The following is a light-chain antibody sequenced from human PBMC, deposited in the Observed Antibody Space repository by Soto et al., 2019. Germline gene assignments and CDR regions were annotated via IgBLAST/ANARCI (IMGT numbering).Light chain of an antibody. Sequence: AIRMTQSPSSLSASTGDRVTITCRASQGISSYLAWYQQKPGKPPKLLIYAASTLQSGGPSMFSGNGSGTDSTLTISCRQAEDFATYCCQQYHSYVFSFGPGTKVDIK. V-gene: IGKV1-8*01. CDR1: QGISSY. J-gene: IGKJ3*01. CDR3: QQYHSYVFS. CDR2: AAS.